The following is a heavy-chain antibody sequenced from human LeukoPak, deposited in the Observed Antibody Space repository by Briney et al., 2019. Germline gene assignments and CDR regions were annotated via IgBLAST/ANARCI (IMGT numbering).Heavy chain of an antibody. Sequence: PSETLSLTCTVSGVSISSSSYYWGWIRQPPGKGLEWIGSIYYSGGTYYNPSLKSRVTISVDTSKNQFSLKLSSATAADTAVYYCARGQLWIDYWGQGTLVTVSS. CDR1: GVSISSSSYY. CDR3: ARGQLWIDY. J-gene: IGHJ4*02. CDR2: IYYSGGT. D-gene: IGHD5-18*01. V-gene: IGHV4-39*01.